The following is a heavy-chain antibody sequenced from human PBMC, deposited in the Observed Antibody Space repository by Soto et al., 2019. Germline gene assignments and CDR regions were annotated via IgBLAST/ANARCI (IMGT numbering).Heavy chain of an antibody. Sequence: QVQLQQSGPGLVKPSQILSLTCAISGDSVSSNSAAWNWIRQSPSRGLEWLGRTYFRSQWYNDFALSVKSRTTITPHTSKIQFSLQLHSVTPEDTAVYYCAREGGGRTWYLSGDRYYFYGMDVWGQGTTVTVCS. V-gene: IGHV6-1*01. D-gene: IGHD6-13*01. J-gene: IGHJ6*02. CDR1: GDSVSSNSAA. CDR2: TYFRSQWYN. CDR3: AREGGGRTWYLSGDRYYFYGMDV.